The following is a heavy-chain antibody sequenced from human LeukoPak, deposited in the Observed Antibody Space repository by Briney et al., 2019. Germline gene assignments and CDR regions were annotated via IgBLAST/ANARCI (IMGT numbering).Heavy chain of an antibody. CDR3: ARDLRSSGWSVDP. V-gene: IGHV4-4*02. CDR1: GGSISSSNW. J-gene: IGHJ5*02. Sequence: SETLSLTCAVSGGSISSSNWWSWVRQPPGKGLEWIGEIYHSGSTNYNPSLKSRATISVDKSKNQFSLKLSSVTAADTAVYYCARDLRSSGWSVDPWGQGTLVTVSS. CDR2: IYHSGST. D-gene: IGHD6-19*01.